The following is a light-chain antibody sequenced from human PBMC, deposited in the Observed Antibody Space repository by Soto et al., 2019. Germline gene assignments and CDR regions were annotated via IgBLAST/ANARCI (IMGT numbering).Light chain of an antibody. J-gene: IGLJ2*01. CDR3: AAWDDSLTVV. Sequence: QSALTQPPSASGTPGQGVTISCSGCSSNIGGNYVYLYQQLPGTAPKLLIYRNDQRPSGVPDRFSGSKSGTSASLAISGLRSEDEADYHCAAWDDSLTVVFGGGTKLTVL. CDR1: SSNIGGNY. CDR2: RND. V-gene: IGLV1-47*01.